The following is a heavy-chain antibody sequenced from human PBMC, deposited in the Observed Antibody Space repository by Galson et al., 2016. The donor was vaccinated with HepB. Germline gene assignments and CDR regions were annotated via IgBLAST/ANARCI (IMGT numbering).Heavy chain of an antibody. J-gene: IGHJ6*03. CDR2: ISYDGNCN. D-gene: IGHD1-14*01. V-gene: IGHV3-30*18. Sequence: SLRLSCAASGFTFSNYGMDWVRQAPGKGLEWVALISYDGNCNNYADSVKGRFTISRDNSKRTLYLQMNSLRPEDTAVYYCAKAGGGKPALSHFYCMDVRGKGTTVTVSS. CDR3: AKAGGGKPALSHFYCMDV. CDR1: GFTFSNYG.